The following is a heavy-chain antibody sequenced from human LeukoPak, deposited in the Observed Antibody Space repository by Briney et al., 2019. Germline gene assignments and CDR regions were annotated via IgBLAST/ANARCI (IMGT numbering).Heavy chain of an antibody. D-gene: IGHD3-3*01. V-gene: IGHV3-30-3*01. Sequence: GRSLRLSCAASGFTFSSYAMHWVRQAPGKGPEWVAVISYDGSNKYYADSVKGRFTISRDNSKNTLYLQMNSLRAEDTAVYYCARMTVGFWSGSFDYWGQGTLVTVSS. J-gene: IGHJ4*02. CDR1: GFTFSSYA. CDR3: ARMTVGFWSGSFDY. CDR2: ISYDGSNK.